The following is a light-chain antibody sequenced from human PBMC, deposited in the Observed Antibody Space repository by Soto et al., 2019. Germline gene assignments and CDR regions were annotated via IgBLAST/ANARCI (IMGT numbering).Light chain of an antibody. CDR1: QSISSW. CDR2: KAS. J-gene: IGKJ1*01. V-gene: IGKV1-5*03. CDR3: QQYNSYWWT. Sequence: DIQMTQSPSTLSASVGDRVTITCRASQSISSWLAWYQQKPGKAPKLLIYKASSLESGIPSRFSGSGSATEFTLTISSLQPDDFAPYYCQQYNSYWWTFGQGTKVEIK.